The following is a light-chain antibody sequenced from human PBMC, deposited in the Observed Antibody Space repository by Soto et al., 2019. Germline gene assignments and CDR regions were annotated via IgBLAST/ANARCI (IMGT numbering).Light chain of an antibody. CDR2: DTR. CDR1: TGAVTNGHY. J-gene: IGLJ2*01. Sequence: QTVVTQEPSLTVSPGGTVTLTCGSRTGAVTNGHYAYWIQQKPGQAPRTLIFDTRLKHFWAPARFSGSLLGGRAALTLSGAQPEDEADYYCLLSYGAVRIFGGGTQLTVL. CDR3: LLSYGAVRI. V-gene: IGLV7-46*01.